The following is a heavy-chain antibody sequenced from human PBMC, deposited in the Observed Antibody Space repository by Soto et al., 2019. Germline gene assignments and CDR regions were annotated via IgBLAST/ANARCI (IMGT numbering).Heavy chain of an antibody. V-gene: IGHV4-59*01. CDR1: GGSISSYY. J-gene: IGHJ4*02. CDR3: ARCSSGYSYGYYFDY. D-gene: IGHD5-18*01. Sequence: QVQLQESGPGLVKPSETLSLTCTVSGGSISSYYWSWIRQPPGKGLEWIGYIYYSGSTNYNPSLKSRVTIAVDTSKNQFALKLSAVTAADTAVYYCARCSSGYSYGYYFDYCGRGTVVTVSS. CDR2: IYYSGST.